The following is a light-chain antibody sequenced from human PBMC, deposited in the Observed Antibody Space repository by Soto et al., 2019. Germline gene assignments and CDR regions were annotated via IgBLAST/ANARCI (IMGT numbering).Light chain of an antibody. CDR2: EAS. Sequence: EIVLTQSPATLSVSPGERATLSCRASQSVSSYFAWYQQKPGQAPRLLIYEASNRATGIPARFSGSGSGTDFTLTISSLEPEDFAVYYCQQRSNWPRTFGQWTKVEIK. V-gene: IGKV3-11*01. J-gene: IGKJ1*01. CDR3: QQRSNWPRT. CDR1: QSVSSY.